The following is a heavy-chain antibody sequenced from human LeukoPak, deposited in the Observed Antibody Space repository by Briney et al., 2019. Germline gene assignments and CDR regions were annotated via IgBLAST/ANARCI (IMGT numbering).Heavy chain of an antibody. CDR2: IKQDGSET. Sequence: GGSLRLSCAASGFTFSNYWMSWVRQTPGKGLEWVANIKQDGSETYYMDSVKGRFTISRDNAKDSVSLRMNSLRAEDTAVYYCARGWIQLWPFDNWGQGTLVTVSS. J-gene: IGHJ4*02. CDR1: GFTFSNYW. D-gene: IGHD5-18*01. V-gene: IGHV3-7*01. CDR3: ARGWIQLWPFDN.